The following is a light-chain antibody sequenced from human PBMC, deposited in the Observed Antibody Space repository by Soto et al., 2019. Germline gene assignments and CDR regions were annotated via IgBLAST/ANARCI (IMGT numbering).Light chain of an antibody. V-gene: IGKV3-20*01. Sequence: IVVAPYSTPLSVSPGGIATLSCRATQSVSSNLAWYRQKPGQAPRLLICGTSTRAAGIPDRFSGSGSGTDFTLTINRLEPEDFAVYYCQQYGSSFGGGTKVDIK. CDR3: QQYGSS. J-gene: IGKJ4*01. CDR1: QSVSSN. CDR2: GTS.